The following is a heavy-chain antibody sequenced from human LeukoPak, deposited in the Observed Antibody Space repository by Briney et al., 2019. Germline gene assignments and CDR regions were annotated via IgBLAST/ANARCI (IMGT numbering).Heavy chain of an antibody. J-gene: IGHJ6*03. CDR2: INPSGGST. CDR3: ARTYSSSWYHSAYYYYYMDV. Sequence: ASVKVSCKASGYTFTSYYMHWVRQAPGQGLEWMGIINPSGGSTSYAQKFQGRVTMTRDMSTSTVYMELSSLRSEDTAVYYCARTYSSSWYHSAYYYYYMDVWGKGTTVTVSS. CDR1: GYTFTSYY. V-gene: IGHV1-46*01. D-gene: IGHD6-13*01.